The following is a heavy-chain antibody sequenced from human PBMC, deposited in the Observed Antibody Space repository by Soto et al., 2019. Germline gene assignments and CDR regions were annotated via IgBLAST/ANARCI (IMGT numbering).Heavy chain of an antibody. J-gene: IGHJ6*02. CDR2: MNEDGGTT. CDR1: GFTFSSYW. CDR3: ARDLSGRADV. Sequence: GGSLRLSCAASGFTFSSYWMHWVRQAPGKGLVWVSRMNEDGGTTDYADSVKGRFTISRDNAKNTLYLQMNSLRVEDTAVYYCARDLSGRADVWGQGTTVTVFS. D-gene: IGHD3-10*01. V-gene: IGHV3-74*01.